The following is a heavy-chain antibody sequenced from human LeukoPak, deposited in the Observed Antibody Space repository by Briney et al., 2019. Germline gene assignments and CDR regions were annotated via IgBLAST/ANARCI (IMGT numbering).Heavy chain of an antibody. CDR1: GFTFSSYW. D-gene: IGHD3-3*01. CDR3: ATHSGPSFWSGYYSVEYFQH. J-gene: IGHJ1*01. CDR2: IKQDGSDK. Sequence: GGSLRLSCAASGFTFSSYWMSWVRQAPGKGLEWVANIKQDGSDKYYVDSVKGRFTISRDNAKNSPYLQMNSMRAEDTAVYYCATHSGPSFWSGYYSVEYFQHWGQGTLVTVSS. V-gene: IGHV3-7*01.